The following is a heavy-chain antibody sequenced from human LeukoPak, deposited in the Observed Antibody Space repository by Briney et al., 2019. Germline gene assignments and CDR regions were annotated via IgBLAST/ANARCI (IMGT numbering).Heavy chain of an antibody. CDR3: VKVRSSRLGELSLWYYFDY. J-gene: IGHJ4*02. Sequence: GGSLRLSCSASGLTFSYYAMHWVRQAPGKGLEYASAISSNGGSTYYADSVKGRFTISRDNSKNTLYLQMSSLRAEDTAVYYCVKVRSSRLGELSLWYYFDYWGQGTLVTVSS. CDR1: GLTFSYYA. D-gene: IGHD3-16*02. V-gene: IGHV3-64D*09. CDR2: ISSNGGST.